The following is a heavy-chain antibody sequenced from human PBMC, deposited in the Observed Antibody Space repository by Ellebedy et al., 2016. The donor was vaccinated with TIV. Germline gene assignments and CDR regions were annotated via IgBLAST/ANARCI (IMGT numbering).Heavy chain of an antibody. D-gene: IGHD5-18*01. CDR2: IYQDGSNQ. CDR3: ARRGSYGDYAVQINSWFDS. V-gene: IGHV3-7*01. Sequence: PGGSLRLSCVASGFSFRSYWMSWVRQAPGKGLEWVANIYQDGSNQYYVDSVKGRFTISRDNAKMSLFLQMNSLRVEDTAVYYCARRGSYGDYAVQINSWFDSWGQGTLVTVSS. J-gene: IGHJ5*01. CDR1: GFSFRSYW.